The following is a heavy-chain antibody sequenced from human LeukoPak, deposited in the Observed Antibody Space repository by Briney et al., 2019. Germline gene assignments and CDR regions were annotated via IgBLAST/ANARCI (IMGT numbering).Heavy chain of an antibody. D-gene: IGHD2-2*01. J-gene: IGHJ3*01. CDR3: ATPYCSSISCLDVFNV. CDR1: GVSVSDGRYY. V-gene: IGHV4-31*03. CDR2: KYYSGSA. Sequence: SQTLSLTCNVSGVSVSDGRYYWTWIRQHPGKGLEWIGYKYYSGSAKYNPSLKSRLTISIDTSKNQFSLQLSSVTAADTATYYCATPYCSSISCLDVFNVWGQGTRVTVSS.